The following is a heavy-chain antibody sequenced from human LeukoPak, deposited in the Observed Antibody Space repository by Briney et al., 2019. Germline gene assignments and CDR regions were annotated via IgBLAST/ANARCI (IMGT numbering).Heavy chain of an antibody. D-gene: IGHD5-12*01. V-gene: IGHV5-51*01. CDR3: ARQRGYSGYFYYYYMDV. CDR2: IYPADSTA. J-gene: IGHJ6*03. CDR1: GYSFTTYW. Sequence: GESLKISCKASGYSFTTYWIGWVRQMPGKGLEWMGIIYPADSTAHYSPSFQGQVTISADKSISTAYLQWSSLKASDTAMYYCARQRGYSGYFYYYYMDVWGKGTTVTVSS.